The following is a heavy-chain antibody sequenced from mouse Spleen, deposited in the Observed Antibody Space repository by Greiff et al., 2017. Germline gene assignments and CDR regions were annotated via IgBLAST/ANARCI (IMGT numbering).Heavy chain of an antibody. CDR3: AREVLLYYFDY. J-gene: IGHJ2*01. CDR2: INPSNGGT. D-gene: IGHD2-14*01. V-gene: IGHV1-53*01. CDR1: GYTFTSYW. Sequence: QVHVKQPGTELVKPGASVKLSCKASGYTFTSYWMHWVKQRPGQGLEWIGNINPSNGGTNYNEKFKSKATLTVDKSSSTAYMQLSSLTSEDSAVYYCAREVLLYYFDYWGQGTTLTVSS.